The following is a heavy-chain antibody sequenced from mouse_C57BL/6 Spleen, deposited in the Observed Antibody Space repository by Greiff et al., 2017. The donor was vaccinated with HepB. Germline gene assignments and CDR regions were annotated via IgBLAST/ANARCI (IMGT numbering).Heavy chain of an antibody. J-gene: IGHJ4*01. CDR1: GFTFNTYA. Sequence: EVHLVESGGGLVQPKGSLKLSCAASGFTFNTYAMHWVRQAPGKGLEWVARIRSKSSNYATYYADSVKDRFTISRDDSQSMLYLQMNNLKTEDTAMYYCVRDEITTRGYAMDYWGQGTSVTVSS. V-gene: IGHV10-3*01. CDR2: IRSKSSNYAT. CDR3: VRDEITTRGYAMDY. D-gene: IGHD1-1*01.